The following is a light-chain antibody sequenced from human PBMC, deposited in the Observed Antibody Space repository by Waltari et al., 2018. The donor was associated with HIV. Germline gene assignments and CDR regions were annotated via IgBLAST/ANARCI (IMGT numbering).Light chain of an antibody. V-gene: IGLV2-11*01. Sequence: QSALTQPRSVSGSPGQSVTISCTGTSSDVGGYNYVSWYQQHPGKAPKLMIYDVTKLPSGVPDRFSGSTSGNTASLTISGLQAEDEADYFCCSYAGGYTLVFGGGTKLTVL. CDR3: CSYAGGYTLV. CDR2: DVT. CDR1: SSDVGGYNY. J-gene: IGLJ3*02.